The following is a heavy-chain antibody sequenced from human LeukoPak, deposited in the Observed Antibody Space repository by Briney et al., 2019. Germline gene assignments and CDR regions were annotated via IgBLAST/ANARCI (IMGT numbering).Heavy chain of an antibody. CDR2: IYYSGST. CDR1: GGSISSYY. CDR3: ARRRSGHNWFDP. J-gene: IGHJ5*02. D-gene: IGHD3-3*01. Sequence: SETLSLTCTVSGGSISSYYWSWIRQPPGKGLEWIGYIYYSGSTNYNPSLKSRVTISVDTSKNQFPLKLSSVTAADTAVYYCARRRSGHNWFDPWGQGTLVTVSS. V-gene: IGHV4-59*08.